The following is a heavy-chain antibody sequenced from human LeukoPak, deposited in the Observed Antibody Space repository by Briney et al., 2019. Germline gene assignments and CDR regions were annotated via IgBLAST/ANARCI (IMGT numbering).Heavy chain of an antibody. J-gene: IGHJ5*02. CDR3: ATRGGCSSTSCNNWFDP. D-gene: IGHD2-2*01. CDR1: GGSISSRSYY. Sequence: PSETPSLTCTVSGGSISSRSYYWGWIRQPPGKGLEWIGSIYYSGSTYYNPSLKSRVTISVDTSKNQFSLKLNSVTAADTAVYYCATRGGCSSTSCNNWFDPWGQGTLVTVSS. CDR2: IYYSGST. V-gene: IGHV4-39*07.